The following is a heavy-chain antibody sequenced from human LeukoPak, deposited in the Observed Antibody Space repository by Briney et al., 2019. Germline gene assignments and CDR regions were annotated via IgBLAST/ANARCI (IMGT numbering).Heavy chain of an antibody. J-gene: IGHJ4*02. V-gene: IGHV3-23*01. D-gene: IGHD6-19*01. Sequence: GGSLRLSCAASGFTFSSYAMSWVRQAPGNGLEWVSAISGSGGSTYYADSVRGRFTISRDNSKNTLYLQMNSLRAEDTAVYYCANESSGEYDYWGQGTLVTVSS. CDR2: ISGSGGST. CDR3: ANESSGEYDY. CDR1: GFTFSSYA.